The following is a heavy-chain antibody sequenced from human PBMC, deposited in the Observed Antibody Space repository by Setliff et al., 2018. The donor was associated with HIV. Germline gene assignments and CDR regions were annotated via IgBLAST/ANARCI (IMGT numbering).Heavy chain of an antibody. J-gene: IGHJ4*02. V-gene: IGHV1-69*13. Sequence: SVKVSCKASGGTFSTYAISWVRQAPGQGLEWMGGIIPIFGTANYNQRFQGRVTITADETTSTAYMELSSLRSEDTAVYFCARDPVSDNSATPYYFDYWGQGTLVTVSS. CDR2: IIPIFGTA. CDR1: GGTFSTYA. D-gene: IGHD2-21*01. CDR3: ARDPVSDNSATPYYFDY.